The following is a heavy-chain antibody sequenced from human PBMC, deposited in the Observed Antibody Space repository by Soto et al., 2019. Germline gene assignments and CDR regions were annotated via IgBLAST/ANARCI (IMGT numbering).Heavy chain of an antibody. CDR1: GASITGTTYY. V-gene: IGHV4-39*02. CDR2: IYHSGNA. CDR3: AREIQLGVDSQADY. J-gene: IGHJ4*02. Sequence: QLQLRESGPGLVKPSETLSLTCSVSGASITGTTYYWGWIRQPPGKGLEWIGSIYHSGNAYYKASLESRRTISVDTSKNQFSLKRTAVTASDTAVYDWAREIQLGVDSQADYWGQGILVTVSS. D-gene: IGHD5-18*01.